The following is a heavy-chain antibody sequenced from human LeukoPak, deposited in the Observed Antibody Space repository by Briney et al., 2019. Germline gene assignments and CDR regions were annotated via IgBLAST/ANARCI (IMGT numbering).Heavy chain of an antibody. CDR2: ITTDGRST. V-gene: IGHV3-23*01. Sequence: GGSLRLSCAASGFNIRDHYMGWIRQAPGKGLEWVSAITTDGRSTYYADSVKGRFTISRDNSKNTLYLQMNSLRAEDTALYYCAKGSSTTCPCYRDYWGQGTLVTVSS. D-gene: IGHD2-2*01. CDR1: GFNIRDHY. CDR3: AKGSSTTCPCYRDY. J-gene: IGHJ4*02.